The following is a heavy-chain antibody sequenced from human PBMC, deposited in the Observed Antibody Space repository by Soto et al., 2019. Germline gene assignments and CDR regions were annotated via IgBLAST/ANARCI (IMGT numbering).Heavy chain of an antibody. Sequence: QVQLVESGGGVVQPGRSLRLSCAASGFPFTTYGMHWVREGPGKGLEWVAVISYDGSNKYYADSVKGRFTISRDNSKNTLYLQVNSLRPEDTALYYCVGGQYYLDYRGQGTLVTVSS. CDR2: ISYDGSNK. CDR3: VGGQYYLDY. CDR1: GFPFTTYG. D-gene: IGHD3-10*01. J-gene: IGHJ4*02. V-gene: IGHV3-30*03.